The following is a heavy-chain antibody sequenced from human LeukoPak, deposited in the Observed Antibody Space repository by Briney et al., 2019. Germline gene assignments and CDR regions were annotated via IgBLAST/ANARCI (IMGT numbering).Heavy chain of an antibody. J-gene: IGHJ6*03. V-gene: IGHV3-30*04. CDR2: ISYDGSNK. D-gene: IGHD2-15*01. CDR3: ARDFLYCSGGSCFYYYYMDV. CDR1: GFTFSSYA. Sequence: NPGGSLRLSCAASGFTFSSYAMHWVRQAPGKGLEWVAVISYDGSNKYYADSVKGRFTISRDNSKNTLYLQMNSLRAEDTAVYYCARDFLYCSGGSCFYYYYMDVWGKGTTVTVSS.